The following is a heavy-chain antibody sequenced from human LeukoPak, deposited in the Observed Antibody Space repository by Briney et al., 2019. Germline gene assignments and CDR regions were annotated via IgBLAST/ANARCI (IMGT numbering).Heavy chain of an antibody. Sequence: PSETLSLTCTVSGDSTSTYYWSWIRQPPGKGLEWIGYIYYRVTSDYNPSLKSRVTMSVDVSTNQISLRLTSVTAADTAVYYCARASGGDGSGSLWGQGTLVTVSS. CDR2: IYYRVTS. D-gene: IGHD3-10*01. J-gene: IGHJ4*02. CDR3: ARASGGDGSGSL. V-gene: IGHV4-59*01. CDR1: GDSTSTYY.